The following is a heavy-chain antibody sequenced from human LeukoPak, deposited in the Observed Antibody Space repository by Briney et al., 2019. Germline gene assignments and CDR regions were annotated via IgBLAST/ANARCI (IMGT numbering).Heavy chain of an antibody. J-gene: IGHJ4*02. CDR3: ARGPGYGSGSYHRI. D-gene: IGHD3-10*01. CDR2: IYISGHT. Sequence: SETLSLTCIVSGGSISSHYWSWIRQPAGKGLEWIGRIYISGHTNYNPSLKSRVTMSIDTSKNQFSLKLNSVTAAGTAVYYCARGPGYGSGSYHRIWGQGILVSVSS. V-gene: IGHV4-4*07. CDR1: GGSISSHY.